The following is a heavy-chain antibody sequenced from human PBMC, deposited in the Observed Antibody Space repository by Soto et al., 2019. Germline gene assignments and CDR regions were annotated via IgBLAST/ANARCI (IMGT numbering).Heavy chain of an antibody. CDR2: ISSNGSTI. Sequence: QVQLVESGGGLVKPGGSLRLSCAASGFTFSDYYMSWIRQAPGKGLEWVSYISSNGSTIYYADSVKGRFTISRDNAKNSLYLQMNSLRAEDTAVYYCARDRCSGGSCYPPLDAFDIWGQGTMVTVSS. V-gene: IGHV3-11*01. CDR1: GFTFSDYY. D-gene: IGHD2-15*01. CDR3: ARDRCSGGSCYPPLDAFDI. J-gene: IGHJ3*02.